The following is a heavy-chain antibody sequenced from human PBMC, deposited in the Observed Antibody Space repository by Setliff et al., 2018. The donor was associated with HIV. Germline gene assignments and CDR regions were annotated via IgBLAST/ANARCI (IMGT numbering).Heavy chain of an antibody. CDR2: ISYDGSNK. D-gene: IGHD1-26*01. J-gene: IGHJ4*02. CDR3: AKGPPVGATGLTTNY. CDR1: GFTFSSYA. V-gene: IGHV3-30-3*01. Sequence: PGGSLRLSCAASGFTFSSYAMHWVRQAPGKGLEWVAVISYDGSNKYYADSVKGRFTISRDNSKNTLYLQMNSLRAEDTAVYYCAKGPPVGATGLTTNYWGQGTLVTVSS.